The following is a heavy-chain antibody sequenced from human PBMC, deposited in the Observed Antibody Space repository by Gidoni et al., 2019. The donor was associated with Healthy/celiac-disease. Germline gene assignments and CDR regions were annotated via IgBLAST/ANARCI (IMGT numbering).Heavy chain of an antibody. V-gene: IGHV4-34*01. CDR3: ARGWGRWLQDYHS. CDR2: INHSGST. CDR1: GGSFSGYY. J-gene: IGHJ4*02. Sequence: QVQLQQWGAGLLKPSETLYLTGAVDGGSFSGYYWSWIRTPPGKGLAWIGEINHSGSTNYNPSLKSRVTISVDTSKNQFSLKLSSVTAADTAVYYCARGWGRWLQDYHSWGQGTLVTVSS. D-gene: IGHD3-16*01.